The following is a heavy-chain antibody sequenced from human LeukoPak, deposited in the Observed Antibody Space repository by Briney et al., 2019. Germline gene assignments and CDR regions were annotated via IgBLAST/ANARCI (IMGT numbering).Heavy chain of an antibody. J-gene: IGHJ4*02. CDR3: AHRGIATRGYYDIFDY. CDR1: GFSASTSGVG. Sequence: SGPTLVNPTQTLTLTCTLSGFSASTSGVGVGWIRQPPGKALEWLALIYWDDDKRYSPSLKNRLTITKDTSKNQVVLTMTNMDPVDTATYYCAHRGIATRGYYDIFDYWGQGTLVTVSS. D-gene: IGHD3-9*01. V-gene: IGHV2-5*02. CDR2: IYWDDDK.